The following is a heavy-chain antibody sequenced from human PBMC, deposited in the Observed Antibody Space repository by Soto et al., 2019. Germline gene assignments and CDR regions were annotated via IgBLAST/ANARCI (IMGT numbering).Heavy chain of an antibody. CDR3: ARSGTTLTRLFDS. J-gene: IGHJ4*02. D-gene: IGHD4-17*01. Sequence: VQLVQSGAEVKKPGASVKVSCKASGYTFSSYGISWVRQAPGQGLEWMGWIGAYNGNTNYAQNLQGRLTMTTDTTPSTAYMELRSLSSDDTAVYYCARSGTTLTRLFDSWGQGTLVTVSS. V-gene: IGHV1-18*01. CDR2: IGAYNGNT. CDR1: GYTFSSYG.